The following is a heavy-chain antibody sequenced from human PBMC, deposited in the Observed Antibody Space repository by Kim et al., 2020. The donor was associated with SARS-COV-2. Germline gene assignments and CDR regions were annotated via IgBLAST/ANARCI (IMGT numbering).Heavy chain of an antibody. CDR1: GFTFSSYW. CDR3: ARDGHYGSGSYSHFYYYGMDV. V-gene: IGHV3-7*01. J-gene: IGHJ6*02. CDR2: IKQDGSEK. Sequence: GGSLRLSCAASGFTFSSYWMSWVRQAPGKGLEWVANIKQDGSEKYYVDSVKGRFTISRDNAKNSLYLQMNSLRAEDTAVYYCARDGHYGSGSYSHFYYYGMDVWGQGTTVTVSS. D-gene: IGHD3-10*01.